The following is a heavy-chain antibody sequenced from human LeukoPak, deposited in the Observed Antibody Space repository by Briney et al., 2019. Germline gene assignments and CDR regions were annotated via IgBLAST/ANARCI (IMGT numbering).Heavy chain of an antibody. V-gene: IGHV3-48*03. J-gene: IGHJ4*02. CDR2: ISTSGSTI. CDR3: VRRFVY. CDR1: GFTFSSYE. Sequence: QPGGSLRLSCAGSGFTFSSYEMNWVRQAPGKGLEWLSYISTSGSTIYYADSVKGRFTISRENAKNSLYLQLNSLRVEDTALYYCVRRFVYWGQGTLVTVSS.